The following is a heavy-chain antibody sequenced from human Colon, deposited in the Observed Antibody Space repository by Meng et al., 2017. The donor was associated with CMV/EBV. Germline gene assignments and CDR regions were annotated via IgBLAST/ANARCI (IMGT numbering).Heavy chain of an antibody. CDR3: ARLPHSAVADTFYSRGTDV. CDR1: GGSINSYY. V-gene: IGHV4-59*01. J-gene: IGHJ6*02. CDR2: IYYSGST. D-gene: IGHD6-19*01. Sequence: SETLSLTCTVSGGSINSYYWGWIRQSPGKGLEWIGSIYYSGSTNYNPSLKSRLTISVDTSQSQFSLKLSSVTAADSAVYYCARLPHSAVADTFYSRGTDVWGQGTTVTVSS.